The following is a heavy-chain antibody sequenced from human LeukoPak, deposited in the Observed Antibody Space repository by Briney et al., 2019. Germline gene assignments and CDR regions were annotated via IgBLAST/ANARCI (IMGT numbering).Heavy chain of an antibody. CDR3: ARAPRYGDYVLFFDY. CDR1: GFTFSDYW. Sequence: GGSLRLSCAASGFTFSDYWVAWVRQAPGKGLEWVSSISSSSSYIYYADSVKGRVTISRDNAKNSLYLQMNSLRAEDTAVYYCARAPRYGDYVLFFDYWGQGTLVAVSS. V-gene: IGHV3-21*01. CDR2: ISSSSSYI. J-gene: IGHJ4*02. D-gene: IGHD4-17*01.